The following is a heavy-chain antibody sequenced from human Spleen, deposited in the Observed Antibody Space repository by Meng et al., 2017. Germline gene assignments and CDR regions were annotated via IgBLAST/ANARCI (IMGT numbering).Heavy chain of an antibody. Sequence: ASVKVSCKASGYTFTSYTINWVRQVPGQGLEWMGWINTDTGNTTYAQDFTGRLVFSFDTSVSTAYLQISSLKADDTAVYYCARELVGDYGMDIWGQGTTVTVSS. V-gene: IGHV7-4-1*02. J-gene: IGHJ6*02. CDR3: ARELVGDYGMDI. CDR2: INTDTGNT. CDR1: GYTFTSYT. D-gene: IGHD3-10*01.